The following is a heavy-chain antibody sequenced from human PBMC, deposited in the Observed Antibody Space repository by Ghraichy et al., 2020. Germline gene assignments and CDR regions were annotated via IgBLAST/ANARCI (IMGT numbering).Heavy chain of an antibody. Sequence: GGSLRLSCAASGFTFSTYAMSWVRQAPGKGLVWVSAISGSGGSTYYADSVKGRFTISRDNSKNTLYLQMNSLRAEDTAVYYCAKVSGQIDPFQHWGQGTLVTVSS. V-gene: IGHV3-23*01. CDR3: AKVSGQIDPFQH. D-gene: IGHD1-14*01. CDR1: GFTFSTYA. CDR2: ISGSGGST. J-gene: IGHJ1*01.